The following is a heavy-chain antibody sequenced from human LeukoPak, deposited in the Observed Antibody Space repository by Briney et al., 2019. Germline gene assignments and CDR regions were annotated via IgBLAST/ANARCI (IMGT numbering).Heavy chain of an antibody. V-gene: IGHV3-21*01. CDR2: ISSSSSYI. J-gene: IGHJ4*02. CDR3: ARSSTPGIAVAGTMDY. Sequence: GGSLRLSCAASGFTFSSYSMNWVRQAPGKGLEWVSSISSSSSYIYYADSVKGRFTISRDNAKSSLYLQMNSLRAEDTAVYYCARSSTPGIAVAGTMDYWGQGTLVTVSS. CDR1: GFTFSSYS. D-gene: IGHD6-19*01.